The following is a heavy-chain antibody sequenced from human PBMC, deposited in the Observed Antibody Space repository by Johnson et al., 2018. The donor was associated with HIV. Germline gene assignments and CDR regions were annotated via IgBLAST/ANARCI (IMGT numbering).Heavy chain of an antibody. D-gene: IGHD6-13*01. Sequence: QVQLVESGGGVVQPGRSLRLSCAASGFTFISYAMHWVRQAPGKGLEWVAVISYDGSDKDYADSVKGRFTISRDSSKNTLYLQMNSLRAEDTAVYYCARDGTSRGGAFDIWGQGTMVTVSS. J-gene: IGHJ3*02. CDR2: ISYDGSDK. V-gene: IGHV3-30*04. CDR3: ARDGTSRGGAFDI. CDR1: GFTFISYA.